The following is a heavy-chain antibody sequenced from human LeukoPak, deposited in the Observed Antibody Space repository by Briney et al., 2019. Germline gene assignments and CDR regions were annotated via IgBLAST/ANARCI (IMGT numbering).Heavy chain of an antibody. CDR1: GGTFSSYA. CDR2: IIPIFGTA. Sequence: SVKVSCTASGGTFSSYAISWVRQAPGQGLEWMGRIIPIFGTANYAQKFQGRVTITTDESTSTASMELSSLRSEDTAMYYCASPRNGYYYYFDYWGQGTLVTVSS. CDR3: ASPRNGYYYYFDY. V-gene: IGHV1-69*05. D-gene: IGHD3-22*01. J-gene: IGHJ4*02.